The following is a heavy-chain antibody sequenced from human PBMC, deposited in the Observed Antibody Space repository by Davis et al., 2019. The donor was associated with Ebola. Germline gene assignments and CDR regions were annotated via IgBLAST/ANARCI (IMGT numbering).Heavy chain of an antibody. V-gene: IGHV1-46*01. D-gene: IGHD3-3*02. J-gene: IGHJ6*02. Sequence: ASVKVSCKASGYTFTHYFIHWVRQAPGQGLEWMGIIDPNSGSTTYAQRLQGRLTLTRDTSTGTVYMDLSSLRSEDTAIYYCARSISDYYGMGVWGQGTTVTVSS. CDR3: ARSISDYYGMGV. CDR2: IDPNSGST. CDR1: GYTFTHYF.